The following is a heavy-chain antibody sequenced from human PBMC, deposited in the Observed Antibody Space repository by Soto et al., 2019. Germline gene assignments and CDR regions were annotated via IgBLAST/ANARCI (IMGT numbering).Heavy chain of an antibody. Sequence: SETLSLTCTVSGGSISSGGYYWSWIRQHPGKGLEWIGYIYYSGSTYYNPSLKSRVTISVDTSKNQFSLKLSSVTAADTAVYYCARAGGYDILTGYRKDFDYWGQGTLVTVSS. V-gene: IGHV4-31*03. CDR2: IYYSGST. CDR1: GGSISSGGYY. CDR3: ARAGGYDILTGYRKDFDY. D-gene: IGHD3-9*01. J-gene: IGHJ4*02.